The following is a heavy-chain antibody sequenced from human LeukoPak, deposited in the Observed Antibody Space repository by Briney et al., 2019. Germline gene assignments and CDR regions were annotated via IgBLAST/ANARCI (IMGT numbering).Heavy chain of an antibody. V-gene: IGHV3-7*03. CDR1: GFTFSSYA. D-gene: IGHD3-16*01. Sequence: GGSLRLSCAASGFTFSSYAMSWVRQAPGKGLEWVASINHNGNVNYYVDSVTGRFTISRDNAKNSLYLQMSNLRAEDTAVYFCARGGGLDVWAKGPRSPSP. CDR2: INHNGNVN. J-gene: IGHJ6*02. CDR3: ARGGGLDV.